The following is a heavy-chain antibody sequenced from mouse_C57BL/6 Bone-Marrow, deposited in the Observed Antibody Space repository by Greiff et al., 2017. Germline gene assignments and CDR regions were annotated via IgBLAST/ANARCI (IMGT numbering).Heavy chain of an antibody. Sequence: VQLQQSGAELVRPGASVKLSCTASGFNIKDDYMHWVKQRPEQGLEWIGWIDPENGDTEYASKFQGKATITADTSSNTAYLQLSSLTSEDTAVYYCYGSSYVAWFAYWGQGTLVTVSA. CDR3: YGSSYVAWFAY. D-gene: IGHD1-1*01. V-gene: IGHV14-4*01. CDR1: GFNIKDDY. J-gene: IGHJ3*01. CDR2: IDPENGDT.